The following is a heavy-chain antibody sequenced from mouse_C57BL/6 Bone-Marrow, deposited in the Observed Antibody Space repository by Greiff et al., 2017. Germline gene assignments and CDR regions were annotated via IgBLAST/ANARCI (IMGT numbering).Heavy chain of an antibody. CDR1: GFTFTDYY. J-gene: IGHJ4*01. CDR3: ARFYYSNYDYAMDY. V-gene: IGHV7-3*01. Sequence: LQLVESGGGLVQPGGSLSLSCAASGFTFTDYYMSWVRQPPGKALEWLGFIRNKANGYTTEYSASVKGRFTISRDNSQSILYLQMNALRAEDSATYYCARFYYSNYDYAMDYWGQGTSVTVSS. CDR2: IRNKANGYTT. D-gene: IGHD2-5*01.